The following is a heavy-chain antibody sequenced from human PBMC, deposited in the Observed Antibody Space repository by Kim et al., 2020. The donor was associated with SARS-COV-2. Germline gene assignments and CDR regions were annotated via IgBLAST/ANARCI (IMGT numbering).Heavy chain of an antibody. CDR3: ARESGSGQWLVQGSFDY. Sequence: ASVKVSCKASGYTFTSYYMHWVRQAPGQGLEWMGIINPSGGSTSYAQKFQGRVTMTRDTSTSTVYMELSSLRSEDTAVYYCARESGSGQWLVQGSFDYWGQGTLVTVSS. D-gene: IGHD6-19*01. J-gene: IGHJ4*02. V-gene: IGHV1-46*01. CDR1: GYTFTSYY. CDR2: INPSGGST.